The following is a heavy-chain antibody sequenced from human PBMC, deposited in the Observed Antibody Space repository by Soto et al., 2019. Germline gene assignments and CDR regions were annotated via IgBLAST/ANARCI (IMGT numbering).Heavy chain of an antibody. CDR1: GYTFSNYG. V-gene: IGHV1-18*01. Sequence: QVQLVQSGAEVKKPGASVKVSCKTSGYTFSNYGIAWVRQAPGQSLEWMGWISVYNYNTNYAQKLQGRVTMTKDISTSTVYKELRSLRSDDTAVYYCARGGGYDGSGTYPFDYWGQGTLVTVSS. CDR3: ARGGGYDGSGTYPFDY. J-gene: IGHJ4*02. D-gene: IGHD3-10*01. CDR2: ISVYNYNT.